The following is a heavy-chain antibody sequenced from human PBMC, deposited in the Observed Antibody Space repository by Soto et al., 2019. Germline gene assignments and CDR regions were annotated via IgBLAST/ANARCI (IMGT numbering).Heavy chain of an antibody. V-gene: IGHV1-69*13. D-gene: IGHD4-17*01. CDR1: GGTFSSYA. CDR2: IIPIFGTA. J-gene: IGHJ6*02. Sequence: SVKVSCKASGGTFSSYAISWVRQAPGQGLEWMGGIIPIFGTANYAQKFQGRVTITADESTSTAYMELSSLRSEDTAVYYCARSPPSTVVTPYYYYGMDVWGQGTTVTVSS. CDR3: ARSPPSTVVTPYYYYGMDV.